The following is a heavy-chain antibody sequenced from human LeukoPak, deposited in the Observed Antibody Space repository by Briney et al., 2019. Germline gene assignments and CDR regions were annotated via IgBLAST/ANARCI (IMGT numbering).Heavy chain of an antibody. CDR3: AKDATDYGDYVSVLFDY. Sequence: GGSLRLSCAAFGFTFSSYAMSWVRQAPGKGLEWVSAISGSGGSTYYADSVKGRFTISRGNSKNTLYLQMNSLRAEDTAVYYCAKDATDYGDYVSVLFDYWGQGTLVTVSS. J-gene: IGHJ4*02. D-gene: IGHD4-17*01. V-gene: IGHV3-23*01. CDR1: GFTFSSYA. CDR2: ISGSGGST.